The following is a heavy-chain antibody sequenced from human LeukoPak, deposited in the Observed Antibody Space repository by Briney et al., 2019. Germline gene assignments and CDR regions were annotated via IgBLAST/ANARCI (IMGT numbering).Heavy chain of an antibody. CDR2: INHSGST. CDR3: ARGGAGYYDSSGYYYDWFDP. J-gene: IGHJ5*02. CDR1: GGSFSGYY. Sequence: SETLSLTCAVYGGSFSGYYWSWIRQPPGKGLEWIGEINHSGSTNYNPSLKSRVTILVDTSKSQFSLKLSSVTAADTAVYYCARGGAGYYDSSGYYYDWFDPWGQGTLVTVSS. V-gene: IGHV4-34*01. D-gene: IGHD3-22*01.